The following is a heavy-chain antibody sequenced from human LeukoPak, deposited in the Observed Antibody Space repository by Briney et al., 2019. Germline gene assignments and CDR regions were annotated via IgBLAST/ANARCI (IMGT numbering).Heavy chain of an antibody. Sequence: GGSLRLSCAASGFTVSSNYMSWVRQAPGQGLEWVSVIYSGGNTYYADSVQGRFTMSRDNPENTLYLQMNSLRAEDTAVYYCATNYYDSSGYDYWGQGTLVTVSS. J-gene: IGHJ4*02. D-gene: IGHD3-22*01. CDR2: IYSGGNT. CDR1: GFTVSSNY. V-gene: IGHV3-66*01. CDR3: ATNYYDSSGYDY.